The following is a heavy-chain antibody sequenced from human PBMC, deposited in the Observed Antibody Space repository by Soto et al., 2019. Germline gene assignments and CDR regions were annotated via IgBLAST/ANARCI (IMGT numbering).Heavy chain of an antibody. V-gene: IGHV4-30-4*01. D-gene: IGHD3-22*01. J-gene: IGHJ4*02. Sequence: SETLSLTCTVSGGSISSGDYYWSWIRQPPGKGLEWIGYIYYSGSTYYNPSLKSRVTISVDTSKNQFSLKLSSVTAADTAVYYCARVDYDSSGYYAFGYWGQGTLVTVSS. CDR1: GGSISSGDYY. CDR2: IYYSGST. CDR3: ARVDYDSSGYYAFGY.